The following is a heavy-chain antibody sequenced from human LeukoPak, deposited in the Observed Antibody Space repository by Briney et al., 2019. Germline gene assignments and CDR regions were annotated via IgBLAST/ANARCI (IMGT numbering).Heavy chain of an antibody. CDR2: INSSGGST. CDR1: GYIFTSYN. D-gene: IGHD2-8*01. CDR3: ARQRGGQYEDGFDI. Sequence: ASVKVSCKASGYIFTSYNMYWVRQAPGQGLEWMGIINSSGGSTNYAQKFQGRVTLTRDTSTSTVYMELSSLRSEDTAVYYCARQRGGQYEDGFDIWGQGTMVTVSS. J-gene: IGHJ3*02. V-gene: IGHV1-46*01.